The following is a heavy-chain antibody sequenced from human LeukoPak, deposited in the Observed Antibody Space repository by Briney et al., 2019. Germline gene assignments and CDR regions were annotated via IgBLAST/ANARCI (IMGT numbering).Heavy chain of an antibody. V-gene: IGHV7-4-1*02. D-gene: IGHD3-9*01. Sequence: AASVTVSCKASGYTFTNYAMNWVRQAPGQGLEWIGWINTNTGNPTYAQGFTGRFVFSLDTSVSTAYLQISSLKAEDTAVYYCARGLSDYDILTGCPDYWGQGTLVTVSS. CDR2: INTNTGNP. CDR3: ARGLSDYDILTGCPDY. J-gene: IGHJ4*02. CDR1: GYTFTNYA.